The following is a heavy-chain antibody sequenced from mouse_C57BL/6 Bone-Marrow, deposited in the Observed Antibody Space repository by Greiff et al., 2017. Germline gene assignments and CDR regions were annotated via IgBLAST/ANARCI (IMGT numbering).Heavy chain of an antibody. CDR1: GFTFSSYA. CDR2: ISNGGGST. J-gene: IGHJ4*01. CDR3: ARNSDY. V-gene: IGHV5-12*01. Sequence: EVKLVESGGGLVKPGGSLKLSCAASGFTFSSYAMSWVRQTPEKRLEWVAYISNGGGSTYYPDTVKGRFTISRDNAKNTLYLQMSRLKSEDTAMYYCARNSDYWGQGTSVTVSS.